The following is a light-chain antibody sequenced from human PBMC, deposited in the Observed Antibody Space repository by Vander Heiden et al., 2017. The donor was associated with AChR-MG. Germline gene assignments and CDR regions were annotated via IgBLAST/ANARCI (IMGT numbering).Light chain of an antibody. CDR1: SSNIGAGYD. Sequence: QRVTISCTGSSSNIGAGYDVHWYQQLPGTAPKLLIYGNSNRPSGVPDRFSGSKSGTSASLAITGLQAEDEADYYCQSYDSSLSGSHVVFGGGTKLTVL. V-gene: IGLV1-40*01. CDR3: QSYDSSLSGSHVV. CDR2: GNS. J-gene: IGLJ2*01.